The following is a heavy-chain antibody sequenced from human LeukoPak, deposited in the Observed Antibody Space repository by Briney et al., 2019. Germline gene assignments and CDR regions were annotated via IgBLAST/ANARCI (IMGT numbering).Heavy chain of an antibody. V-gene: IGHV3-30*04. Sequence: GGSLGLSCAASGFTFSSYAMHWVRQAPGKGLEWVAVISYDGSNKYYADSVKGRFTISRDNSKNTLYLQMNSLRAEDTAVYYCARRGSNWGQGTLVTVSS. J-gene: IGHJ4*02. CDR1: GFTFSSYA. CDR3: ARRGSN. CDR2: ISYDGSNK. D-gene: IGHD3-10*01.